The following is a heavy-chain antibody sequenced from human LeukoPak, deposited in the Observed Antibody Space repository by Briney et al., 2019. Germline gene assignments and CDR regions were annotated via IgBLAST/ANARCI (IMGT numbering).Heavy chain of an antibody. V-gene: IGHV3-7*04. D-gene: IGHD2-2*02. CDR1: GFTFSSYW. CDR2: IKQDGSEK. J-gene: IGHJ4*02. Sequence: GGSLRLSCAASGFTFSSYWMSWVRQAPGKGLEWVANIKQDGSEKYYVDSVKGRFTISRDNAKNSLYLQMNSLRAEDTAVYYCARGRRGCSSTSCYNGEFDYWGQGTLVTVSS. CDR3: ARGRRGCSSTSCYNGEFDY.